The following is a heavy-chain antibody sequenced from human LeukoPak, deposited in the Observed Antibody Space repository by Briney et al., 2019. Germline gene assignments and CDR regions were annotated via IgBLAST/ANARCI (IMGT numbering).Heavy chain of an antibody. D-gene: IGHD2-21*01. CDR3: ARCGGSSYY. Sequence: SETLSLTCAVSGYSISSGYYWGWIRPPPGKGLEWIGSIYHSGSTYYNPSLKSRVTISVDTSKNQFSLKLSSVTAADTAVYYCARCGGSSYYWGQGTLVTVSS. CDR1: GYSISSGYY. J-gene: IGHJ4*02. V-gene: IGHV4-38-2*01. CDR2: IYHSGST.